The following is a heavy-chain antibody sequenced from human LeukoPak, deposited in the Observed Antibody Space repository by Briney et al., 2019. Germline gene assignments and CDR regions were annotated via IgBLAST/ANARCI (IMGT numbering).Heavy chain of an antibody. CDR2: ISDDGSNK. D-gene: IGHD1-14*01. J-gene: IGHJ4*02. CDR1: GFTFSSNA. Sequence: GGSLRLSCAASGFTFSSNAMHWVRQAPGKGLEWVAVISDDGSNKYYADSVKGRFTISRDNSKNTLYLQMNSLRAEDTAVYYCARPASDRKYYFDYWGQGTLVTVSS. V-gene: IGHV3-30-3*01. CDR3: ARPASDRKYYFDY.